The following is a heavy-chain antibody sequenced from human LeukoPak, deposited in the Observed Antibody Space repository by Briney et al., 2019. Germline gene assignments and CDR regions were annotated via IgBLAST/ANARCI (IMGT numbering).Heavy chain of an antibody. D-gene: IGHD6-13*01. CDR1: GFTFSSYA. CDR3: ARDMLIAAAGSVPGGY. CDR2: ISYDGSNK. J-gene: IGHJ4*02. Sequence: GGSLRLSCAASGFTFSSYAMHWVRQAPGKGLEWVAVISYDGSNKYYADSVKGRFTISRDNSKNTLYLQMNSLRAEDTAVYYCARDMLIAAAGSVPGGYWGQGTLVTVSS. V-gene: IGHV3-30-3*01.